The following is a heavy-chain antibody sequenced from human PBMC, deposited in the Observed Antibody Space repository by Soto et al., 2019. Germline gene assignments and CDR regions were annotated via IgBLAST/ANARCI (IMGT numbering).Heavy chain of an antibody. V-gene: IGHV4-31*03. J-gene: IGHJ5*02. Sequence: QVQLQESGPGLVKPSQTLSLTCTVSGGSISSGGYYWSWIRQHPGKGLEWIGYIYNSGSTYYNPSHQGRVTISADSSKNQFSLKWSSVTAADTAVYYCARDPAPWGEGTLCTVSS. CDR2: IYNSGST. CDR1: GGSISSGGYY. CDR3: ARDPAP.